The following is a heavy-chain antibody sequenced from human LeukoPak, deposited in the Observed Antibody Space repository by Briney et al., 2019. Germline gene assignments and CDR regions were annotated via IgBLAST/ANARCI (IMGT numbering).Heavy chain of an antibody. CDR2: IYTSGST. D-gene: IGHD2-8*01. CDR1: GGSISSGSYY. V-gene: IGHV4-61*02. CDR3: AREPMDGMDV. Sequence: PSQTLSLTCTVSGGSISSGSYYWSWIRQPAGKGLERIGRIYTSGSTNYNPSLKSRVTISVDTSKNQFSLKLSSVTAADTAVYYCAREPMDGMDVWGQGTTVTVSS. J-gene: IGHJ6*02.